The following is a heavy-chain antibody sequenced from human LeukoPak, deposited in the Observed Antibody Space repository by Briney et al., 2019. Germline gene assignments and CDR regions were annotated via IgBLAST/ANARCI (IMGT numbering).Heavy chain of an antibody. D-gene: IGHD6-13*01. CDR1: GFTFSSYG. CDR2: ISGSGGST. CDR3: AREIAAAGGDAFDI. Sequence: GGSLRLSCAASGFTFSSYGMSWVRQAPGKGLEWVSAISGSGGSTYYADSVKGRFTISRDNAKNSLYLQMNSLRAEDTAVYYCAREIAAAGGDAFDIWGQGTMVTVSS. J-gene: IGHJ3*02. V-gene: IGHV3-23*01.